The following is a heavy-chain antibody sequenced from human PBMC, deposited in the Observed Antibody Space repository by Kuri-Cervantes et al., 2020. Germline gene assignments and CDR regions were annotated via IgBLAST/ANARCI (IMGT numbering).Heavy chain of an antibody. Sequence: ASVKVSCKASGYTFTSYDINWVRQATGQGLEWMGWMNPNSGNTGYAQKFQGRVTMTRNTSISTAYMELSSLRSEDTAVYYCARDLYGDYDVLDNWFDPWGQGTLVTVSS. CDR3: ARDLYGDYDVLDNWFDP. CDR2: MNPNSGNT. V-gene: IGHV1-8*02. J-gene: IGHJ5*02. D-gene: IGHD4-17*01. CDR1: GYTFTSYD.